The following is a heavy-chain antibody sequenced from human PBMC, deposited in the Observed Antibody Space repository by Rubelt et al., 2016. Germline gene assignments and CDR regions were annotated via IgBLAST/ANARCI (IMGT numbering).Heavy chain of an antibody. D-gene: IGHD6-13*01. CDR2: ISYDGSNE. Sequence: QVQLVESGGGVVQPGRSLRLSCAASGFTFSKYSMHWVRQAPGKGLEWLAIISYDGSNEYYTESVKGRFTISRDDSKNTLYLQMNSLRAEDTAVYYCARTYRSTWYYFDYWGQGTLVTVSS. CDR3: ARTYRSTWYYFDY. V-gene: IGHV3-30*04. J-gene: IGHJ4*02. CDR1: GFTFSKYS.